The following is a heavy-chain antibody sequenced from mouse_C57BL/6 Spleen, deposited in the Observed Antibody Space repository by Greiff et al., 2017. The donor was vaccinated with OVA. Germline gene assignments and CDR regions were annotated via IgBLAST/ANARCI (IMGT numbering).Heavy chain of an antibody. CDR1: GYTFTSYW. J-gene: IGHJ2*01. CDR2: IDPSDSET. Sequence: QVQLQQPGAELVRPGSSVKLSCKASGYTFTSYWMHWVKQRPIQGLEWIGNIDPSDSETHYNQKFKGKATLTADKSSSTAYMQLSSLTSEDSAVYYCASGDYGSSTGFDYWGQGTTLTVSS. V-gene: IGHV1-52*01. D-gene: IGHD1-1*01. CDR3: ASGDYGSSTGFDY.